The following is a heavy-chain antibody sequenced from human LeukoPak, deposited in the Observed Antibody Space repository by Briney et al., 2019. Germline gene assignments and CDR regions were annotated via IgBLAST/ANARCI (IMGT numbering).Heavy chain of an antibody. D-gene: IGHD3-10*02. V-gene: IGHV3-23*01. CDR3: AELGITMIGGV. J-gene: IGHJ6*04. CDR2: ISGSGGST. Sequence: GGSLRLSCAASGFTFSRNGMTWVRQAPGKGLEWVSAISGSGGSTYYADSVKGRFTISRDNAKNSLYLQMNSLRAEDTAVYYCAELGITMIGGVWGKGTTVTISS. CDR1: GFTFSRNG.